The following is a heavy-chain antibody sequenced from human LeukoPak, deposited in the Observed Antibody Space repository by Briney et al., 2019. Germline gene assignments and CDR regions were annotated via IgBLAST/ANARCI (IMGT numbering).Heavy chain of an antibody. CDR1: GYIFTNFV. J-gene: IGHJ4*02. Sequence: VASVKVSCKASGYIFTNFVIHWVRQAPGQRLEWMGWINAGSDYTESSQKFQGRVTITRDTSASTAYMELSSLRSEDTAVYYCATSRMGYSYDLYFDYWGQGTLVTVSS. V-gene: IGHV1-3*01. D-gene: IGHD5-18*01. CDR3: ATSRMGYSYDLYFDY. CDR2: INAGSDYT.